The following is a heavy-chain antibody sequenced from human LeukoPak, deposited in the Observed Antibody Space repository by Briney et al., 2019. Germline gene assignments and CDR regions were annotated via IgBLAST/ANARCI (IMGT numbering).Heavy chain of an antibody. CDR3: ARDESLAGYCSGGSCGYFDY. D-gene: IGHD2-15*01. CDR1: GYTFTSYG. CDR2: IGAYNGNT. Sequence: ASVKVSCKASGYTFTSYGISWVRQAPGQGLEWMGWIGAYNGNTNYAQKLQGRVTMTTDTSTSTAYMELRSLRSDDTAVYYCARDESLAGYCSGGSCGYFDYWGQGTLVTVSS. J-gene: IGHJ4*02. V-gene: IGHV1-18*01.